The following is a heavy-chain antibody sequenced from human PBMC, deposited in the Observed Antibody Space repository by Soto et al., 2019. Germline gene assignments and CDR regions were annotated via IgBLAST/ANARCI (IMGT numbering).Heavy chain of an antibody. Sequence: GGSLRLSCAASGVTFSSHSMIWVRQVPGKGLEWVSYISDSSSTIYYADSVKGRFTISRDNAKNSLYLQMNSLRDEDTGLYYCARERTVITFCGAVHYYGLDVWGQRTTVTGSS. J-gene: IGHJ6*01. D-gene: IGHD3-16*01. V-gene: IGHV3-48*02. CDR3: ARERTVITFCGAVHYYGLDV. CDR2: ISDSSSTI. CDR1: GVTFSSHS.